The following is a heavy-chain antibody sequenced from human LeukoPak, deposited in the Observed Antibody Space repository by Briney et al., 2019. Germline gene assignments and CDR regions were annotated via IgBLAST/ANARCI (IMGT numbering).Heavy chain of an antibody. J-gene: IGHJ4*02. D-gene: IGHD3-10*01. Sequence: GGSLRLSCAASGFTFSSYSMNWVRQAPGKGLEWVSYISSSSSTIYYADSVKGRFTISRDNAKNSLYLQMNSLRAEDTAVYYCARDIITMVQGVTLDYWGQGTLVTVSS. V-gene: IGHV3-48*01. CDR3: ARDIITMVQGVTLDY. CDR2: ISSSSSTI. CDR1: GFTFSSYS.